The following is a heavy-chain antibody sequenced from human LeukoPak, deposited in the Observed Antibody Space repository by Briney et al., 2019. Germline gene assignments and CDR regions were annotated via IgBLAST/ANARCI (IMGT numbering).Heavy chain of an antibody. J-gene: IGHJ4*02. CDR3: VKDRDSSGWYYFDY. CDR2: ISSNGGST. Sequence: GGSLRLSCSASGFTFSSYAMHWVRQAPGKGLEYVSTISSNGGSTYYADSVKGRFTISRDNSKNTLYLQMSSLRAEDTAVYYCVKDRDSSGWYYFDYWGQGTLVTASS. D-gene: IGHD6-19*01. CDR1: GFTFSSYA. V-gene: IGHV3-64D*06.